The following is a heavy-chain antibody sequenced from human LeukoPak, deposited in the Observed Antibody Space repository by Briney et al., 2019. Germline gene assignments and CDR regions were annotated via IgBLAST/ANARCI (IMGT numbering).Heavy chain of an antibody. J-gene: IGHJ4*02. CDR2: IWYDGSNK. D-gene: IGHD4-17*01. V-gene: IGHV3-33*01. Sequence: PGRSLRLSCVASGFTFSSYGMHWVRQAPGKGLEWVAVIWYDGSNKYYADSVKGRFTISRDNSKNTLYLQMNSLRAEDTAVYYCARDRLRSPDYWGQGTLVTVSS. CDR1: GFTFSSYG. CDR3: ARDRLRSPDY.